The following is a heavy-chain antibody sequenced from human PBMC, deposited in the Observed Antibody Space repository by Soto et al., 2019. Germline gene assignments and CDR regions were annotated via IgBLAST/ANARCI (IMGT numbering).Heavy chain of an antibody. J-gene: IGHJ4*02. CDR1: GYTFTSYY. Sequence: ASVKVSCKASGYTFTSYYMHWLRQAPGQGLEWVGIINPSGGSTSYAQKFQGRVTMTRDTSTSTVYMELSSLRSEDTAVYYCARVGYYDSSGYYIFDYWGQGTLVTVSS. V-gene: IGHV1-46*01. D-gene: IGHD3-22*01. CDR3: ARVGYYDSSGYYIFDY. CDR2: INPSGGST.